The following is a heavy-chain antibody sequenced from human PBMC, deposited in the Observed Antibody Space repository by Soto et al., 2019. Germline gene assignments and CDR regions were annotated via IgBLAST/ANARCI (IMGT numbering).Heavy chain of an antibody. V-gene: IGHV4-39*01. CDR2: FYYSGST. Sequence: SDTLSLTCTVSGGSISSSSYSWGWIRQPPGKGPEWIGTFYYSGSTYYNPSLNSRVTISVDTTKNQFFLKLNSVTAADTAVYYCARHRDYDILTNYREYYFDYWGQGTLVTVSS. CDR1: GGSISSSSYS. J-gene: IGHJ4*02. CDR3: ARHRDYDILTNYREYYFDY. D-gene: IGHD3-9*01.